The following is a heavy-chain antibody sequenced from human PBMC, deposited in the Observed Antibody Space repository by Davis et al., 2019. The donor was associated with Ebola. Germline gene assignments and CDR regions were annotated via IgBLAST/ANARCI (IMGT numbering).Heavy chain of an antibody. Sequence: ASVKVSCKASGYTFTGYYMHWVRQAPGQGLEWMGCINPNSGGTNYAEKFQDWVTVTRDTAISTAYMELSRLRSEDTAVYYCARDRGIAARLHWFDPWGQGTLVSVSS. CDR2: INPNSGGT. J-gene: IGHJ5*02. D-gene: IGHD6-6*01. CDR3: ARDRGIAARLHWFDP. CDR1: GYTFTGYY. V-gene: IGHV1-2*04.